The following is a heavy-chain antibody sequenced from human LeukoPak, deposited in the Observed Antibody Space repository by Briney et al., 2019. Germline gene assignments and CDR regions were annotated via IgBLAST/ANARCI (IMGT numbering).Heavy chain of an antibody. CDR3: ARVRGSSGSYLTYYYYYYMDV. CDR2: IYTSGST. D-gene: IGHD1-26*01. J-gene: IGHJ6*03. CDR1: GGSISSYY. V-gene: IGHV4-4*07. Sequence: SETLSLTCTVSGGSISSYYWSWIRQPAGKGLEWIGRIYTSGSTNYNPSLKSRVTMSVDTSKNQFSLKLSSVTAADTAVYYCARVRGSSGSYLTYYYYYYMDVWGKGTTVTVSS.